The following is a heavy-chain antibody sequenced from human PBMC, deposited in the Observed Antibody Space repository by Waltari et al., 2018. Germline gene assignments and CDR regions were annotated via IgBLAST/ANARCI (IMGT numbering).Heavy chain of an antibody. Sequence: QVQLVQSGAEEKKPGASVKVSCKAYGYTFTGNYMHWVRQAPGQGLEWMGWIDPHSGGTNYAQKFQGRVTMTRDISISTGYMELSRLTSDDTAVYFCTRDGVRAGIVDQWGQGTLVTVSS. CDR1: GYTFTGNY. CDR3: TRDGVRAGIVDQ. V-gene: IGHV1-2*02. J-gene: IGHJ4*02. D-gene: IGHD3-22*01. CDR2: IDPHSGGT.